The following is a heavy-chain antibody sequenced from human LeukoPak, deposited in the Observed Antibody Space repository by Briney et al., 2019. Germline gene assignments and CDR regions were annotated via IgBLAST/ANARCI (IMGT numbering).Heavy chain of an antibody. Sequence: GGSLRLSCAASGFTFSSYEMNWVRQAPGQGLERVSYISSSGSTIYYADSVKGRFTISRDNAKNSLYLQMNSLRAEDTAVYYCARVYDFRSGYYGGGMDVWGQGTTVTVSS. CDR3: ARVYDFRSGYYGGGMDV. D-gene: IGHD3-3*01. CDR2: ISSSGSTI. CDR1: GFTFSSYE. J-gene: IGHJ6*02. V-gene: IGHV3-48*03.